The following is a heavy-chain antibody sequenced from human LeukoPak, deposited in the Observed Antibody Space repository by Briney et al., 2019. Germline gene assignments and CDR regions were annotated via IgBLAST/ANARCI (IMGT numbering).Heavy chain of an antibody. Sequence: GGSLRLSCAASGFTSSSYSMNWVRQAPGKGLEWVSYISSSSSTIYYADSVKGRFTISRDNAKNSLYLQMNGLRAEDTAVYYCARGGITIFGVVPYDYWGQGTLVTVSS. CDR3: ARGGITIFGVVPYDY. V-gene: IGHV3-48*01. D-gene: IGHD3-3*01. CDR2: ISSSSSTI. J-gene: IGHJ4*02. CDR1: GFTSSSYS.